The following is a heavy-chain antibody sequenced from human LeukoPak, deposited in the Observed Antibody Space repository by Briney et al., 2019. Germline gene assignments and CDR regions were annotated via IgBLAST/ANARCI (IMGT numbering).Heavy chain of an antibody. CDR2: ISAYNGDR. Sequence: ASVKVSCKTSGFTFTRYGISWVRQAPGQGLEWMGWISAYNGDRNYAQKFQGRLTIITDTSTTTAYMDLRTLRSDDTAVYYCVRDPSNSSGRYAYFDYWGQGALVTVSS. CDR1: GFTFTRYG. V-gene: IGHV1-18*01. D-gene: IGHD3-22*01. CDR3: VRDPSNSSGRYAYFDY. J-gene: IGHJ4*02.